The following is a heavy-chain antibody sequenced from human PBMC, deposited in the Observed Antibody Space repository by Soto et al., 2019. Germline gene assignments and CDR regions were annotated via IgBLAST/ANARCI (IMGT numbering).Heavy chain of an antibody. CDR2: IYYSGST. CDR1: GGSVSSASYY. Sequence: PSETLSLTCTVSGGSVSSASYYWSWIRQPPGKGLEWIGYIYYSGSTNYNPSLKSRVTMSVDTSKNQFSLRLSSVTAADTAVYYCARQYYRSAFDMGGPGKMVTVSS. CDR3: ARQYYRSAFDM. J-gene: IGHJ3*02. V-gene: IGHV4-61*01. D-gene: IGHD3-10*01.